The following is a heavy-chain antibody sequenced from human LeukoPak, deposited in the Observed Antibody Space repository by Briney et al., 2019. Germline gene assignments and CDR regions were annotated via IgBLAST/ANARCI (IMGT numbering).Heavy chain of an antibody. D-gene: IGHD4-11*01. CDR3: AKDRIPDYRYGVAFDI. CDR2: ISGSGGST. V-gene: IGHV3-23*01. Sequence: PGGSLRLSCAASGFTFSSYAMSWVRQAPGKGLEWVSAISGSGGSTYYADSVKGRFTISRDNSKNTLYLQMNSLRAEDTAVYYCAKDRIPDYRYGVAFDIWGQGTMVTVSS. J-gene: IGHJ3*02. CDR1: GFTFSSYA.